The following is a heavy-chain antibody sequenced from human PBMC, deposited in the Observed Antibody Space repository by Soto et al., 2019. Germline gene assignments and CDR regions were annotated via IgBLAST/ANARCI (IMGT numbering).Heavy chain of an antibody. CDR3: AGDYDNWFDP. CDR1: GYTFTCYY. V-gene: IGHV1-46*01. J-gene: IGHJ5*02. CDR2: INPSGGST. D-gene: IGHD4-17*01. Sequence: GASVKASCKASGYTFTCYYMHWVRQAPGQGLEWMGIINPSGGSTSYAQKFQGRVTMTRDTSTSTVYMELSSLRSEDTAVYYCAGDYDNWFDPWGQGTLVTVSS.